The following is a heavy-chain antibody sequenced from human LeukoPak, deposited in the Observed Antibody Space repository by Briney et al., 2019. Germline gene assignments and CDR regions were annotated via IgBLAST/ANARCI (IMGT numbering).Heavy chain of an antibody. J-gene: IGHJ4*02. V-gene: IGHV3-23*01. D-gene: IGHD1-7*01. CDR3: ARTIHFDY. Sequence: GGSLRLSCAASGITFSNAWMSWVRQAPGKGLQWVSTIIGSGGSTYYADSVKGRFTISRDNSKNTLYLQMNSLRAEDTAVYYCARTIHFDYWGQGALVTVSS. CDR2: IIGSGGST. CDR1: GITFSNAW.